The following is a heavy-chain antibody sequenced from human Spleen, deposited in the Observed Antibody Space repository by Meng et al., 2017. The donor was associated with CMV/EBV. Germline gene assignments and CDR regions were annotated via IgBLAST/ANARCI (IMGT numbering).Heavy chain of an antibody. CDR2: IFSIDEK. Sequence: SGPTLVKPTETLTLTCTVSGFSLTNTRMGVSWIRQPPGKALEWLAHIFSIDEKFYSTSLKSRLTISKDTSKNQVVLTMTNMDPVDTATYYCAQTDFWSGTRFDPWGQGTLVTVSS. D-gene: IGHD3-3*01. J-gene: IGHJ5*02. CDR1: GFSLTNTRMG. V-gene: IGHV2-26*01. CDR3: AQTDFWSGTRFDP.